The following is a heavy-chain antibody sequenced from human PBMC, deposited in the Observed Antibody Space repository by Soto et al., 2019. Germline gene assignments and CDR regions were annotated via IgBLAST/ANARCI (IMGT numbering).Heavy chain of an antibody. D-gene: IGHD3-10*01. CDR3: ARENPYYYGSGSLYY. CDR2: INAGNGNT. J-gene: IGHJ4*02. Sequence: QVQLVQSGAEEKKPGASVKVSCKASGYTFTSYAMHWVRQAPGQRLEWMGWINAGNGNTKYSQKFQGRVTITRDTSASKAYMELSRLRSEDTAVYYCARENPYYYGSGSLYYWGQGTLVTVSS. CDR1: GYTFTSYA. V-gene: IGHV1-3*05.